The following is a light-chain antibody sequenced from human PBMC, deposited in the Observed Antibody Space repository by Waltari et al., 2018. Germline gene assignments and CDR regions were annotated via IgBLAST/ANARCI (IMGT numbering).Light chain of an antibody. CDR3: QSYDGSLIAVV. J-gene: IGLJ2*01. CDR2: RDN. V-gene: IGLV1-40*01. Sequence: QSVLTQPPSVSGAPGQRVTISCTGSRSNIGTGYDVHWYQHIPGKAPKLLIFRDNRRPSGVPDRFSASKAGTSASLAITGLQAEDEGDYYCQSYDGSLIAVVFGGGTKLTVL. CDR1: RSNIGTGYD.